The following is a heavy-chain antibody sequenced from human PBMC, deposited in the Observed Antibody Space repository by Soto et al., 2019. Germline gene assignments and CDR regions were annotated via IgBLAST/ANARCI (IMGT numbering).Heavy chain of an antibody. J-gene: IGHJ4*02. CDR1: GYTFTSYA. V-gene: IGHV1-3*01. Sequence: ASVKVSCKASGYTFTSYAMHWVRQAPGQRLEWMGWINAGNGNTKYSQKFQGRVTITRDTSASTAYMELSSQRSEDTAVYYCARLFYGGNPPFDCWGQGTLVTVSS. CDR3: ARLFYGGNPPFDC. D-gene: IGHD4-17*01. CDR2: INAGNGNT.